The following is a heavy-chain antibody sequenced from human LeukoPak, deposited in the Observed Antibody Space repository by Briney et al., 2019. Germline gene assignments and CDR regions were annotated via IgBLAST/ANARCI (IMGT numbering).Heavy chain of an antibody. D-gene: IGHD2-2*01. Sequence: SETLSLTCAVYGGSFSGYYWSWIRQPPGKGLEWIGEINHSGSTNYNPSLKSRVTISVDTSKNRFSLKLSSVTAADTAVYYCTRAPYCSSTSCYEGGAYWGQGTLVTVSS. CDR3: TRAPYCSSTSCYEGGAY. CDR2: INHSGST. V-gene: IGHV4-34*01. CDR1: GGSFSGYY. J-gene: IGHJ4*02.